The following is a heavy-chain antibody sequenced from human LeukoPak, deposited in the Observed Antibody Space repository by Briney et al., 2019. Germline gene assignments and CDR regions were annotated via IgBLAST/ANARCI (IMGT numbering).Heavy chain of an antibody. J-gene: IGHJ3*02. CDR3: ARVRDGYNDAYDI. D-gene: IGHD5-24*01. CDR1: GFTFTNYN. Sequence: APVKVSCKASGFTFTNYNMHWVRQAPGQGLEWMGIINPSGDSTNYAQNFQARVTMTRDTSTSTVYMELSSLRSEDTAVYYCARVRDGYNDAYDIWGQGTMVTVPS. CDR2: INPSGDST. V-gene: IGHV1-46*01.